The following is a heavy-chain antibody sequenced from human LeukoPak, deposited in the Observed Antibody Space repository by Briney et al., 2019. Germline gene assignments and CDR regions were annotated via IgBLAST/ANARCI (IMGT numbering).Heavy chain of an antibody. CDR2: IRYDGKNK. Sequence: VGALRLSCAASGVTFIGYGMRWGREGPGKGLWSGAFIRYDGKNKHYADSVKGRFTISRDNSKTTLYLQMNSLRAEDTAVYYCAGGRRVRGAYDGYYFDYWGQGTLVTVSS. D-gene: IGHD3-10*01. J-gene: IGHJ4*02. V-gene: IGHV3-30*02. CDR1: GVTFIGYG. CDR3: AGGRRVRGAYDGYYFDY.